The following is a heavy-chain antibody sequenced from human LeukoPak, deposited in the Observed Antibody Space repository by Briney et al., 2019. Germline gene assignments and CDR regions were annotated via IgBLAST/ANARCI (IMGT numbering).Heavy chain of an antibody. CDR1: GFTVSTNY. J-gene: IGHJ4*02. D-gene: IGHD4-23*01. V-gene: IGHV3-53*01. CDR3: ARRAGGYSHPYDY. CDR2: I. Sequence: GGSLRLSCVVSGFTVSTNYMSWVRQAPGKGLEWVSLIKGRFTISRDNSKNTLYLQMNSLRAEDTAVYYCARRAGGYSHPYDYWGQGTLVTVSS.